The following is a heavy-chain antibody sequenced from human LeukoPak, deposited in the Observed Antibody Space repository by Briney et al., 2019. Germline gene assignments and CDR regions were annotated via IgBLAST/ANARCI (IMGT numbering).Heavy chain of an antibody. D-gene: IGHD3-10*01. CDR1: GYTFTSYD. J-gene: IGHJ4*02. V-gene: IGHV1-2*02. Sequence: GASVKVSCKASGYTFTSYDINWVRQATGQALEWMGWINNSGGTNCAQKIQGRVTMTRDTSISTAYMELSRLNSDDTAVYYCARDNYYGSGSHYLDYWGQGTLVTVSS. CDR3: ARDNYYGSGSHYLDY. CDR2: INNSGGT.